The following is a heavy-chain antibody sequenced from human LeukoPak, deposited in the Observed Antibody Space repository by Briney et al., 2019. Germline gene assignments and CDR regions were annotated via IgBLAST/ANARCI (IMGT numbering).Heavy chain of an antibody. CDR1: GGSISSNNW. CDR2: IYHSGST. CDR3: AAHRGGSPYYFDY. D-gene: IGHD2-21*01. J-gene: IGHJ4*02. Sequence: SGTLSLTCAVSGGSISSNNWWSWVRQPPGEGLEWIGQIYHSGSTNYNPSLKSRVTISVDKSKNQFSLKLNSVTAADTAVYYCAAHRGGSPYYFDYWGQGTLVTVSS. V-gene: IGHV4-4*02.